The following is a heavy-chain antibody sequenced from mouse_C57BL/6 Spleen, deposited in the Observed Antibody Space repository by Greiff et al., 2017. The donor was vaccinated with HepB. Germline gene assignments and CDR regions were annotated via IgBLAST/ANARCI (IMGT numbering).Heavy chain of an antibody. V-gene: IGHV1-72*01. Sequence: QVHVKQPGAELVKPGASVKLSCKASGYTFTSYWMHWVKQRPGRGLEWIGRIVTNSGGTTYNEKFKSKATLTVDKPSSTAYMQLSSLTDEDAAVYYCARSTTVRLYDYAIDYWGQGTSVTVSS. CDR3: ARSTTVRLYDYAIDY. D-gene: IGHD5-5*01. CDR2: IVTNSGGT. J-gene: IGHJ4*01. CDR1: GYTFTSYW.